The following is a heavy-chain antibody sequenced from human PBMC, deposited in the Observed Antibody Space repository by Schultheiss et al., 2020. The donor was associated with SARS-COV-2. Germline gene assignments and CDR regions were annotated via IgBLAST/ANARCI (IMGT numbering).Heavy chain of an antibody. V-gene: IGHV2-70*12. J-gene: IGHJ5*02. CDR3: AHSGYDFWSGYTNNWFDP. Sequence: SGPTLVKPTQTLTLTCTFSGFSLSTSGMCVSWIRQPPGKALEWLARIDWDDDKYYSTSLKTRLTITKDTSKNQVVLTMTNMDPVDTATYYCAHSGYDFWSGYTNNWFDPWRQGTLVTVSS. CDR1: GFSLSTSGMC. D-gene: IGHD3-3*01. CDR2: IDWDDDK.